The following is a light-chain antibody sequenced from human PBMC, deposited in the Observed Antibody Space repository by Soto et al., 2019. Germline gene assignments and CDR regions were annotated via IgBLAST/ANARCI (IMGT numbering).Light chain of an antibody. CDR2: EVT. V-gene: IGLV2-8*01. Sequence: QSALTQPPSASGSPGQSVTISCTGTSSDVGGYNYVSWYQQSPGRAPKLMIYEVTKRPSGVPDRFSGSKSGNTASLTVSGLQAEDEADYYCSSYAASNNFYFVFGGGTKLTVL. CDR1: SSDVGGYNY. J-gene: IGLJ3*02. CDR3: SSYAASNNFYFV.